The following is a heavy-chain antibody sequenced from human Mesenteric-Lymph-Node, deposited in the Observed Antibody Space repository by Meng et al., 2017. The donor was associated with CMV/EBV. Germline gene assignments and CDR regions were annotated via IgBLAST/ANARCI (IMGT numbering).Heavy chain of an antibody. CDR3: CTHKYYYDSSGYYKDLLGDS. CDR1: GFPSRDYA. CDR2: IRSRDDGETT. J-gene: IGHJ4*02. Sequence: GGPLRLSCTASGFPSRDYAMSWVRQAPGKGLEWVRVIRSRDDGETTEYAASVTGRCTISRDDSNNIAYLQLNSLKTEDTAVYYCCTHKYYYDSSGYYKDLLGDSWGQGTLVTVSS. V-gene: IGHV3-49*04. D-gene: IGHD3-22*01.